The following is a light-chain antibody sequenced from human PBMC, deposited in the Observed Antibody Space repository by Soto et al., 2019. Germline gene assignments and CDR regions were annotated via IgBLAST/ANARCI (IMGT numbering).Light chain of an antibody. CDR1: QSVSSN. J-gene: IGKJ5*01. V-gene: IGKV3-15*01. Sequence: EIVMTQSPDILSVSPGERATLSCRASQSVSSNLAWYQQKPGQSPRLLIYGASTRATGIPVRFSGSGSGTEFTLTISSLQSEDCAIYFCQQANSFPITFGQGTRLEIK. CDR3: QQANSFPIT. CDR2: GAS.